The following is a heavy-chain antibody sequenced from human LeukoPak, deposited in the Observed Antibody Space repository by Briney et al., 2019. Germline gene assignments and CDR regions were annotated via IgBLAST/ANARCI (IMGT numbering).Heavy chain of an antibody. V-gene: IGHV3-23*01. Sequence: GGSLRLSCAASGFTFSSYAMSWVRQAPGKGLEWVSAISGSGGSTYYADSVKGRFTISRDNSKNTLYLQMNSLRAEDTAVYYCVKDSSSSKNGYYFDYWGQGTLVTVSS. CDR1: GFTFSSYA. J-gene: IGHJ4*02. CDR3: VKDSSSSKNGYYFDY. D-gene: IGHD6-13*01. CDR2: ISGSGGST.